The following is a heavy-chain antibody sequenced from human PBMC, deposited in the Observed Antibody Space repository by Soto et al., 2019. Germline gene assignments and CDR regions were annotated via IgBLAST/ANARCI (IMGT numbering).Heavy chain of an antibody. V-gene: IGHV3-74*01. CDR1: GFVFSMYW. CDR3: VRGPRPSSVGTGAF. J-gene: IGHJ4*02. CDR2: ISDDGSTI. D-gene: IGHD3-10*01. Sequence: EVQLVESGGGLGQPGGSLRLSCAASGFVFSMYWMHWVRQAPGKGLAWVSRISDDGSTIHYADSVKGRFSISRDNAQNILFLEMTALRDDDTAVYDCVRGPRPSSVGTGAFWGQGSPVTVSS.